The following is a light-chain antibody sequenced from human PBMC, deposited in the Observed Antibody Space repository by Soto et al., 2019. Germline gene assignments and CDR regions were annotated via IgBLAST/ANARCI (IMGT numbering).Light chain of an antibody. J-gene: IGKJ1*01. CDR2: GAS. CDR1: QSVTSSY. V-gene: IGKV3-20*01. CDR3: QQYGTSVS. Sequence: EIVLTQSPGTLSLSPGERATLSCRASQSVTSSYLAWYQQIPGQAPRLLIYGASSRATGIPDGFSGGGSGTDFTLTISRLEPEDFAVYYCQQYGTSVSLGQGTKVDIK.